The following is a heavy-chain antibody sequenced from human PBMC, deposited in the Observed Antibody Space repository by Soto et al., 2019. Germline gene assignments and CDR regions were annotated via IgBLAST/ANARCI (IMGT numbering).Heavy chain of an antibody. CDR3: ARVRYDRYYYYYGMDV. J-gene: IGHJ6*02. Sequence: SVKVSCKASGGTFSSYAISWVRQAPGQGLEWMGGIIPIFGTANYAQKFQGRVTITADESTSTAYMELSSLRSEDTAVYYCARVRYDRYYYYYGMDVWGQGTKVTVSS. V-gene: IGHV1-69*13. D-gene: IGHD1-1*01. CDR1: GGTFSSYA. CDR2: IIPIFGTA.